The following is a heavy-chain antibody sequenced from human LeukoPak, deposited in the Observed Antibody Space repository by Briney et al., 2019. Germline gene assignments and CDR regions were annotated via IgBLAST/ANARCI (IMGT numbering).Heavy chain of an antibody. CDR3: ANSGSYDFWSGSIDY. J-gene: IGHJ4*02. CDR2: ISWNSGSI. Sequence: LGGSLRLSCAASGFTFSNYAMSWVRQAPGKALEWVSGISWNSGSIGYADSVKGRFTISRDNAKNSLYLQMNSLRAEDTALYYCANSGSYDFWSGSIDYWGQGTLVTVSS. CDR1: GFTFSNYA. V-gene: IGHV3-9*01. D-gene: IGHD3-3*01.